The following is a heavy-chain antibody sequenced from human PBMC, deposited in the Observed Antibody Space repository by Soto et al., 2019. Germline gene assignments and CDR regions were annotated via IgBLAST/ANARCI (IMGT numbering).Heavy chain of an antibody. CDR2: ISSSTSYV. D-gene: IGHD2-2*01. V-gene: IGHV3-21*06. CDR3: ARDPSEGRVGNWFES. CDR1: GFTFSRYG. Sequence: EVQLVESGGGLVKSGGSLRLSCAASGFTFSRYGMNWLRQAPGKGLERVASISSSTSYVYYADSVKGRFSTSRDNAKNILYLEMYALRTEDTAVYYCARDPSEGRVGNWFESWGQGTLVTVSS. J-gene: IGHJ5*01.